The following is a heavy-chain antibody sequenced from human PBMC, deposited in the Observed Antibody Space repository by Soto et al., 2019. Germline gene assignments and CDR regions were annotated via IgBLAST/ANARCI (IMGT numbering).Heavy chain of an antibody. J-gene: IGHJ4*02. Sequence: ASVGRSCEVPGPTFRRSAISLVREPPEQGLEWMGWISPIFGTANYAQKFQGRVTITADESTSTAYMELRSLRFDDTAVYYCATAGNYDSSGRDFWGQRNRGTVSS. CDR2: ISPIFGTA. CDR1: GPTFRRSA. D-gene: IGHD3-22*01. CDR3: ATAGNYDSSGRDF. V-gene: IGHV1-69*01.